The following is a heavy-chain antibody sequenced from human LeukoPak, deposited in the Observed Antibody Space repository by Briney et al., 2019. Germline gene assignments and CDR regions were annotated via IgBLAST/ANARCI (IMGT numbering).Heavy chain of an antibody. CDR1: GYRFTSYW. V-gene: IGHV5-51*01. CDR3: ARLGSTNWGDFDY. J-gene: IGHJ4*02. Sequence: GDSLKISCKGSGYRFTSYWIGWVRQMPGKGLEWMGSIYPDDSDTTYSPSFQGQVTISVDKSISTAYLQWSSLKASDTAMYYCARLGSTNWGDFDYWGQGTLVTVSS. D-gene: IGHD2-2*01. CDR2: IYPDDSDT.